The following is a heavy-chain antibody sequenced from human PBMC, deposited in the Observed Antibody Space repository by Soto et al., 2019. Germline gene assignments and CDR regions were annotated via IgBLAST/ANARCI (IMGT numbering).Heavy chain of an antibody. CDR2: ISWHSGNI. Sequence: EVQLVESGGGLVQPGRSLRLSCAASGFTFDDYAMHWVRQVPGKGLQWVSGISWHSGNIGYADSVKGRFTISRDNVKNSLYQQMNSLRPEDTALYYCVKASDYGEREGWFDSWGQGTLVTVPS. CDR1: GFTFDDYA. J-gene: IGHJ5*01. V-gene: IGHV3-9*01. D-gene: IGHD4-17*01. CDR3: VKASDYGEREGWFDS.